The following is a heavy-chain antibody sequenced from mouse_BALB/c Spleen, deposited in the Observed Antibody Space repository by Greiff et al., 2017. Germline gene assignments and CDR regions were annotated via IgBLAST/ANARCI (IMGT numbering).Heavy chain of an antibody. V-gene: IGHV3-1*02. J-gene: IGHJ3*01. D-gene: IGHD2-4*01. CDR2: IHYSGST. Sequence: EVQLQESGPDLVKPSQSLSLTCTVTGYSITSGYSWHWIRQFPGNKLEWMGFIHYSGSTNYNPSLKGRISITRDTSKNQFFLQWNSVTTEDTATYYSARSLYDYDLAYWGEGTLVTVSA. CDR3: ARSLYDYDLAY. CDR1: GYSITSGYS.